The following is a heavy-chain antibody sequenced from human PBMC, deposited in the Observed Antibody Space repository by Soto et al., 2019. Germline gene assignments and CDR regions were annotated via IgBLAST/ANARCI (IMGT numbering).Heavy chain of an antibody. CDR3: AHGRSGESNFYC. D-gene: IGHD1-26*01. CDR2: IYWDDDK. J-gene: IGHJ4*02. Sequence: QITLKESGPTLVKPTQTLTLTCTFSGFSLSTSGVGVGWIRQPPGKALEWLALIYWDDDKRYSPTLKSRLTFTKDTSKNQVVLTMASMDPVDTATYCCAHGRSGESNFYCWGQGTVVTVSS. V-gene: IGHV2-5*02. CDR1: GFSLSTSGVG.